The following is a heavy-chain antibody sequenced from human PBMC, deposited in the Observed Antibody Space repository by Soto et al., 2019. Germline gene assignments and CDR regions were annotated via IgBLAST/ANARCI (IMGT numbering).Heavy chain of an antibody. CDR2: IAVSGST. V-gene: IGHV3-23*01. CDR1: GFTFRSFA. J-gene: IGHJ6*02. CDR3: ARGYCSGGNCYSGMDV. Sequence: EVQLLESGGGLVQPGGSLRLSCAASGFTFRSFAVAWVRQAPGKGLEWVTTIAVSGSTYYADSVKGRFTVSRDNSNNALYLQMSTLRAEDTAVYYCARGYCSGGNCYSGMDVWGQGTMVTVSS. D-gene: IGHD2-15*01.